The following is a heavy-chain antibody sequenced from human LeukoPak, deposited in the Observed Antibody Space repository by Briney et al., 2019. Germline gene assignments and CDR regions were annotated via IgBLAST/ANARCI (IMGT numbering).Heavy chain of an antibody. CDR2: IKQDGSEK. J-gene: IGHJ5*02. D-gene: IGHD3-16*01. Sequence: GGSLRLSCAASGFTFSSYGMHWVRQAPGKGLEWVANIKQDGSEKYYVDSVKGRFTISRDNAKNSLYLQMNSLRAEDTAVYYCARELGVWFDPWGQGTLVTVSS. CDR1: GFTFSSYG. V-gene: IGHV3-7*01. CDR3: ARELGVWFDP.